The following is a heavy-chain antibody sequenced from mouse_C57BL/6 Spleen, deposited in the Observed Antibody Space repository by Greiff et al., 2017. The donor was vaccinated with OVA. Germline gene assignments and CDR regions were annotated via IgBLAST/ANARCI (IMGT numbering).Heavy chain of an antibody. CDR3: ARLYGYDDGFAY. J-gene: IGHJ3*01. CDR1: GYAFSSSW. Sequence: VQLQQSGPELVKPGASVKISCKASGYAFSSSWMNWVKQRPGKGLEWIGRIYPGDGDTNYNGKFKGKATLTADKSSSTAYMQLSSLTSEDSAVYFCARLYGYDDGFAYWGQGTLVTVSA. D-gene: IGHD2-2*01. CDR2: IYPGDGDT. V-gene: IGHV1-82*01.